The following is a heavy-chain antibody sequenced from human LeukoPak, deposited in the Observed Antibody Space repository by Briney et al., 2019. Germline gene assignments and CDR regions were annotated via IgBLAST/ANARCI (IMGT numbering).Heavy chain of an antibody. CDR2: MNPNSGNT. V-gene: IGHV1-8*03. Sequence: ASVKVSCKASGYTFTSYYMHWVRQATGQGLEWMGWMNPNSGNTGYAQKFQGRVTITRNTSISTAYMELSSLRSEDTAVYYCARGTGAVGATYDYWGQGTLVTVSS. CDR1: GYTFTSYY. D-gene: IGHD1-26*01. J-gene: IGHJ4*02. CDR3: ARGTGAVGATYDY.